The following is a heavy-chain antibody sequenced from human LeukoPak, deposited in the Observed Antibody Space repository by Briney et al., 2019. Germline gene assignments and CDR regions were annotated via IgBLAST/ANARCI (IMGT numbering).Heavy chain of an antibody. CDR3: ARDKAQDSVYYGMDV. Sequence: GESLRLSCAASGFTFSSYSMVWVRQAPGKGLEWVSSISSGSNYIYYADSVKGRFTISRDNARTSLYLQMNSLRAEDTAVYYCARDKAQDSVYYGMDVWGQGTTVTVPS. D-gene: IGHD6-6*01. J-gene: IGHJ6*02. CDR2: ISSGSNYI. V-gene: IGHV3-21*06. CDR1: GFTFSSYS.